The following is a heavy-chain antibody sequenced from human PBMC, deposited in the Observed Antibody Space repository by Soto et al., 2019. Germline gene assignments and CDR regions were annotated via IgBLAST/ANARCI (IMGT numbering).Heavy chain of an antibody. CDR2: INAGNGNT. CDR1: GYTFTSYA. CDR3: ARDPQWLVPFDY. J-gene: IGHJ4*02. V-gene: IGHV1-3*01. Sequence: ASVKVSCKASGYTFTSYAMHWVRQAPGQWHEWMGWINAGNGNTKYSQKFQGRVTITRDTSASTAYMELSSLRSEDTAVYYCARDPQWLVPFDYWGQGTLVTVS. D-gene: IGHD6-19*01.